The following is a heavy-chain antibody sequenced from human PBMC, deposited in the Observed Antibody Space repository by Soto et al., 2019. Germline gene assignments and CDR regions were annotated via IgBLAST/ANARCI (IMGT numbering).Heavy chain of an antibody. CDR2: ISHDGSNK. J-gene: IGHJ6*02. V-gene: IGHV3-30*18. D-gene: IGHD6-13*01. Sequence: QVQLVESGGGVVQPGRSLRLSCAASGFTFSSYGMHWVRQAPGKGLEWVAVISHDGSNKYYADSVKGRFTISRDNSKNTLYLQMNSLRAEDTAVYYCAKDLVAAAGNYYYYGMDVWGQGTTVTVSS. CDR1: GFTFSSYG. CDR3: AKDLVAAAGNYYYYGMDV.